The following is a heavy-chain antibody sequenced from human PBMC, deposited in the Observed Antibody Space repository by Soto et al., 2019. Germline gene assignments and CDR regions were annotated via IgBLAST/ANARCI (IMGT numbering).Heavy chain of an antibody. CDR3: AKDLSSHYYGSGSYYNLFDY. Sequence: QVQLVESGGGVVQPGRSLRLSCAASGFTFSSYGMHWVRQAPGKGLEWVAVISYDGTNKYYADSVKGRFTISRDNSKNPLYLQMNSLRADDTAVYYCAKDLSSHYYGSGSYYNLFDYWGQGTLVTVSS. CDR2: ISYDGTNK. CDR1: GFTFSSYG. D-gene: IGHD3-10*01. J-gene: IGHJ4*02. V-gene: IGHV3-30*18.